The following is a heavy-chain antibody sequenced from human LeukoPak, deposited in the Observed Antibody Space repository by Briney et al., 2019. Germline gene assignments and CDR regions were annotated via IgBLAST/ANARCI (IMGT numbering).Heavy chain of an antibody. V-gene: IGHV3-21*01. CDR2: ISSSSYI. CDR1: GFTFSSYS. D-gene: IGHD3-3*02. J-gene: IGHJ6*03. Sequence: GGSLRLSCAASGFTFSSYSMNWVRQAPGKGLEWASSISSSSYIYYADSVKGRFTISRDNAKNSLYLQMNSLRAEDTAVYYCARDGISLYYYYYMDVWGKGTTVTVFS. CDR3: ARDGISLYYYYYMDV.